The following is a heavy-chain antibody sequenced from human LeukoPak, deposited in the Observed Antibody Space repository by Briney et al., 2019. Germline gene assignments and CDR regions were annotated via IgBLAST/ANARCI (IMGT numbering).Heavy chain of an antibody. J-gene: IGHJ5*02. Sequence: SETLSLTCAVYGGSFSGYYWSWIRQPPGKGLEWIGKINHSGSTNYNPSLKSRVTISVDTSKNQFSLKLSSVTAADTAVYYCARNAGGSFDYNWSDPWGQGTLVSVSS. D-gene: IGHD1-26*01. CDR1: GGSFSGYY. CDR2: INHSGST. CDR3: ARNAGGSFDYNWSDP. V-gene: IGHV4-34*01.